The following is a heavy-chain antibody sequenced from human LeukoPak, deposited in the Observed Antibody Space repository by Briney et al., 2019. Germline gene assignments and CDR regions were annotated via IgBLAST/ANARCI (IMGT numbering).Heavy chain of an antibody. Sequence: ASVKVSCKASGYTFTSYDINWVRQATGQGLEWMGWMNPNSGNAGYAQKLQGRVTMTTDTPTSTAYMELRSLRSDDTAVYYCATVAAAGPDDAFDIWGQGTMVTVSS. CDR1: GYTFTSYD. CDR3: ATVAAAGPDDAFDI. CDR2: MNPNSGNA. D-gene: IGHD6-13*01. V-gene: IGHV1-8*01. J-gene: IGHJ3*02.